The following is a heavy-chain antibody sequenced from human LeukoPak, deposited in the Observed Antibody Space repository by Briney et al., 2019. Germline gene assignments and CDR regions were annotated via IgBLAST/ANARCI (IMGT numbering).Heavy chain of an antibody. J-gene: IGHJ4*02. CDR3: ARDYSLGFDY. CDR2: ISGGGGSS. V-gene: IGHV3-23*01. CDR1: GFTFSNYA. D-gene: IGHD2-15*01. Sequence: GGSLRLSCAASGFTFSNYAMSWVRQAPGKGLEWVSGISGGGGSSDYADSVKGRFTISRDNSKNTLYLQVDSLRAEDTALYYCARDYSLGFDYWGQGTLVTVSS.